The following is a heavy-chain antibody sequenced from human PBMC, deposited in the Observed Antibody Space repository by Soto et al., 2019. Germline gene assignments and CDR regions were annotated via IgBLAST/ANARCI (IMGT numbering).Heavy chain of an antibody. Sequence: QITLKESGPPRVKPTQTLTLTCTFSGFSLSTSGVGVGWIRQPPGKALEWLALIYWDDDKRYSPSLANRLTITKDTSQNQVVLTMHYMDPADTATYCCAHRAVYSGSYWDGGYFAHWGPGTLVTISS. CDR1: GFSLSTSGVG. CDR2: IYWDDDK. CDR3: AHRAVYSGSYWDGGYFAH. D-gene: IGHD1-26*01. V-gene: IGHV2-5*02. J-gene: IGHJ4*02.